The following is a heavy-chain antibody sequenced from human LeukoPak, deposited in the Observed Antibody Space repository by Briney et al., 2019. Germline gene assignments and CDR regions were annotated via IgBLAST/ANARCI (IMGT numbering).Heavy chain of an antibody. CDR2: IIPIFGTA. CDR3: ARDNGDYFYYYYGMDV. D-gene: IGHD4-17*01. CDR1: GGTFSSYA. Sequence: VASVKVSCKASGGTFSSYAISWVRQAPGQGLEWMGGIIPIFGTANYAQKFQGRVTITADESTSTAYMELSSLRSEDTAVYYCARDNGDYFYYYYGMDVWGQGTTVTVSS. V-gene: IGHV1-69*01. J-gene: IGHJ6*02.